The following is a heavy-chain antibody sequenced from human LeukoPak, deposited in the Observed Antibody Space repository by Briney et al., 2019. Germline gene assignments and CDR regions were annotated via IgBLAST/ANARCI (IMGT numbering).Heavy chain of an antibody. CDR2: IKQDGSEK. Sequence: GGSLRLSCAASGLTFSIYWMSWVRQAPGKGLEWVANIKQDGSEKYYVDSVKGRFTISRDNAKNSLYLQMNSLRAEDTAVYYCAISLDALPFDYWGQGTLVTVSS. CDR1: GLTFSIYW. V-gene: IGHV3-7*01. CDR3: AISLDALPFDY. J-gene: IGHJ4*02. D-gene: IGHD1-1*01.